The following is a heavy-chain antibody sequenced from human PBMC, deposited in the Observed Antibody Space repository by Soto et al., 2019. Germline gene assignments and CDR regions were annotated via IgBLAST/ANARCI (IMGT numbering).Heavy chain of an antibody. D-gene: IGHD2-15*01. CDR1: GFSLSSSGVV. CDR2: IYWDEDK. CDR3: SHKRRRGAGMDV. J-gene: IGHJ6*02. Sequence: QITLKESGPTLVKPTQTLTLTCTFSGFSLSSSGVVVGWIRQPPGTAPEWLALIYWDEDKRYSPSLKTRLTITKDTATNEVVLTMTNMDPVDTGTYYCSHKRRRGAGMDVWGQGTTVTVSS. V-gene: IGHV2-5*02.